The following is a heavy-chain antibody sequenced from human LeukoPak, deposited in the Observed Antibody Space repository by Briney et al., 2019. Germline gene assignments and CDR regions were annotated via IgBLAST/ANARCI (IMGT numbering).Heavy chain of an antibody. CDR3: ARVANYYDSSGYYY. D-gene: IGHD3-22*01. J-gene: IGHJ4*02. CDR1: GYTFTGYY. Sequence: ASVKVSCKASGYTFTGYYMPWVRQAPGQGLEWMGWINPNSGGTNYAQKFQGRVTMTRDTSISTAYMELSRLRSDDTAVYYCARVANYYDSSGYYYWGQGTLVTVSS. V-gene: IGHV1-2*02. CDR2: INPNSGGT.